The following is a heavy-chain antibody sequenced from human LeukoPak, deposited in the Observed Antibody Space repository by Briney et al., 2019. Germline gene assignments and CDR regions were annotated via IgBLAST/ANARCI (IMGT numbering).Heavy chain of an antibody. V-gene: IGHV4-38-2*02. CDR1: GYSISSGYY. CDR2: IYHSGST. Sequence: SETLSLTCTVSGYSISSGYYWGWIRQPPGKGLEWIGSIYHSGSTYYNPSLKSRVTISVDTSKNQFSLKLSSVTAADTAVYYCARHSVLLWFGELLPRFYFDYWGQGTLVTVSS. D-gene: IGHD3-10*01. CDR3: ARHSVLLWFGELLPRFYFDY. J-gene: IGHJ4*02.